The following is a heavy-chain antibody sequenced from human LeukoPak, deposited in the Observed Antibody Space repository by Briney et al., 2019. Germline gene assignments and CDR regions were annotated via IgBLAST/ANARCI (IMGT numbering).Heavy chain of an antibody. V-gene: IGHV3-33*01. CDR2: IWYDGSNK. CDR1: GVTFSSYG. Sequence: PGGSLRLSCAASGVTFSSYGMHWVRQAPGKGLEWVAVIWYDGSNKYYADSVKGRFTISRDNSKNTLYLQMNSLRAEDTAVYYCAAVYPGYWDYGMDVWGQGTTVTVSS. J-gene: IGHJ6*02. CDR3: AAVYPGYWDYGMDV. D-gene: IGHD6-25*01.